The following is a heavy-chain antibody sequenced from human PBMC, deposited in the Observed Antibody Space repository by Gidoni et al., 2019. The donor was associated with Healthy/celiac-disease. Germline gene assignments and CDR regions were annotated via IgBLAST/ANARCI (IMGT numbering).Heavy chain of an antibody. Sequence: EVPLLESGGGLVQPGGSLRLSCAASGFTFSSSAMSWVRQAPGKGLAWVSAISGSGGSTYYADAVKGRFTISRDNSKNTLYLQMNSLRAEDTAVYYCAKALGYCSSTSCYQAGHDYYYGMDVWGQGTTVTVSS. D-gene: IGHD2-2*01. CDR3: AKALGYCSSTSCYQAGHDYYYGMDV. V-gene: IGHV3-23*01. CDR2: ISGSGGST. CDR1: GFTFSSSA. J-gene: IGHJ6*02.